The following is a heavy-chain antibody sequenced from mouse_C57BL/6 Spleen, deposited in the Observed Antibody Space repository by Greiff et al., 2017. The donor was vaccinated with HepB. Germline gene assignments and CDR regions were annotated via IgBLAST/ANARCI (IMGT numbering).Heavy chain of an antibody. J-gene: IGHJ4*01. CDR2: INPYNGDT. V-gene: IGHV1-20*01. CDR1: GYSFTGYF. D-gene: IGHD2-2*01. CDR3: ARDQSTMVTTTQYYYAMDY. Sequence: EVQVVESGPELVKPGDSVKISCKASGYSFTGYFMNWVMQSHGKSLEWIGRINPYNGDTFYNQKFKGKATLTVDKSSSTAHMELRSLTSEDSAVYYCARDQSTMVTTTQYYYAMDYWGQGTSVTVSS.